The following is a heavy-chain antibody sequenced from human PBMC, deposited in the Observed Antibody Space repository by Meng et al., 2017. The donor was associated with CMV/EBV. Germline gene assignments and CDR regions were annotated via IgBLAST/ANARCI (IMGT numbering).Heavy chain of an antibody. CDR2: INHSGST. CDR1: GGSFNNYY. CDR3: AIYFYDYAMDV. Sequence: SETLSLTCVIYGGSFNNYYWNWIRQPPGKGLEWIGEINHSGSTNYNPSLKSRVTVSVDTSKNQFSLGLSSVTAADTAVYYCAIYFYDYAMDVWGQGTTVTVSS. V-gene: IGHV4-34*01. J-gene: IGHJ6*02.